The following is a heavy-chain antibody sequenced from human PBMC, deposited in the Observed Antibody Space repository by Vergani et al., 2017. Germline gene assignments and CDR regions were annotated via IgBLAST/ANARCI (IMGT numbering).Heavy chain of an antibody. CDR3: ARGDIVVVPAAIGFDY. V-gene: IGHV4-30-4*01. CDR2: IYYSGST. CDR1: GGSISSGDYY. D-gene: IGHD2-2*01. Sequence: QVQLQESGPGLVKPSQTLSLTCTVSGGSISSGDYYWSWIRQPPGKGLEWIGYIYYSGSTYYNPSLKSRVTISVDTSKNQFSLKLSSGTAADTAVYYCARGDIVVVPAAIGFDYWGQGTLVTVSS. J-gene: IGHJ4*02.